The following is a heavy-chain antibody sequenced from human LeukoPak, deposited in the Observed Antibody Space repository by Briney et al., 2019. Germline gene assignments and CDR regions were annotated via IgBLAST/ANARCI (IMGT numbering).Heavy chain of an antibody. Sequence: PSETLSLTCAVSGYSISSGYYWGWIRQPPGKGLEWIGSIYHSGSTCYNPSLKSRVTISVDTSKNQFSLKLSSVTAADTAVYYCARPKWELSPDLFFDYWGQGTLVTVSS. CDR1: GYSISSGYY. CDR2: IYHSGST. J-gene: IGHJ4*02. D-gene: IGHD1-26*01. CDR3: ARPKWELSPDLFFDY. V-gene: IGHV4-38-2*01.